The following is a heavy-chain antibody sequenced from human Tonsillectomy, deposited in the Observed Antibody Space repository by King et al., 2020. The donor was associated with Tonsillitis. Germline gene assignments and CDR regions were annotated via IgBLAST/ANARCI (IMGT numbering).Heavy chain of an antibody. J-gene: IGHJ4*02. CDR2: ITGYAGTT. Sequence: VQLVESGGVVVQPGGSLRLSCAASGFTFGDYAMHWIRQVPGKGLEWISLITGYAGTTYYADSVRGRFIVSRDNTKNSLYLQMNSLKAEDTALYYCVKEIGDTGYYYFAHWGQGTLVTVSS. D-gene: IGHD3-22*01. CDR3: VKEIGDTGYYYFAH. V-gene: IGHV3-43D*03. CDR1: GFTFGDYA.